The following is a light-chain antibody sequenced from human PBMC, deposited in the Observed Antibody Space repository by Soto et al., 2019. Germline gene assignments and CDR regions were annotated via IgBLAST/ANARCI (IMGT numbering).Light chain of an antibody. V-gene: IGKV3-20*01. CDR3: QQDGDSPTWT. CDR1: QTISSMN. J-gene: IGKJ1*01. Sequence: EIVLTQSPGTLSLSPGERATLSCRASQTISSMNLAWYQQKPGQAPRLLMYGASSRATGIPDRISGSGSGTDFTLTINRLEPEDFAVYYCQQDGDSPTWTFGQGTKVEI. CDR2: GAS.